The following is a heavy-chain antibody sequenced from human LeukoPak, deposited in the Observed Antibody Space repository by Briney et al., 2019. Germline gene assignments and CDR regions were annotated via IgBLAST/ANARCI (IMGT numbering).Heavy chain of an antibody. D-gene: IGHD3-22*01. CDR2: VYYSGST. V-gene: IGHV4-31*03. CDR1: GSSISSGGEY. J-gene: IGHJ3*01. CDR3: AREKTAYYYDRSGFPEGAFDV. Sequence: SQTLSLTCTVSGSSISSGGEYWSWLRHLPGKGLEWIGYVYYSGSTYYNPSLESRITMSVDTTENQFSLKLTSATAADTAVYYCAREKTAYYYDRSGFPEGAFDVWGQGTMVTVSS.